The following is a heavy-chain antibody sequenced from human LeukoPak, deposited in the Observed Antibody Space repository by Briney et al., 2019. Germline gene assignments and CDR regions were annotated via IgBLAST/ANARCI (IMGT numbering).Heavy chain of an antibody. J-gene: IGHJ3*02. CDR2: IYTSGST. D-gene: IGHD3-22*01. Sequence: SETLSLTCTVSGGSISSYYGSWIRQPAGKGLEWIGRIYTSGSTNYNPSLKSRVTISVDKSKNQFSLKLSSVTAAGTAVYYCAKVDSSGYYDAFDIWGQGTMVTVSS. CDR1: GGSISSYY. V-gene: IGHV4-4*07. CDR3: AKVDSSGYYDAFDI.